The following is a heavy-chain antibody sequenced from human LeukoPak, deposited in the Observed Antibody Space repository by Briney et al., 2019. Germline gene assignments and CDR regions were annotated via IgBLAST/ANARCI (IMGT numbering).Heavy chain of an antibody. J-gene: IGHJ4*02. CDR2: INPSGGST. CDR1: GYTLTRYY. CDR3: ARSRIAAAGFYFDY. D-gene: IGHD6-13*01. Sequence: ASVTVSCKASGYTLTRYYMHWVGQAPGQGLEWMGIINPSGGSTSYAQKFQGRVTMTRDTSTSTVYMELSSLRSEDTAVYYCARSRIAAAGFYFDYWGQGTLVTVSS. V-gene: IGHV1-46*01.